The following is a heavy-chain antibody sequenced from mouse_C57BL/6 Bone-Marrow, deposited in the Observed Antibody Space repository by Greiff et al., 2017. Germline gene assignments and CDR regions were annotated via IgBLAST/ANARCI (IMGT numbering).Heavy chain of an antibody. Sequence: QVQLKQPGAELVKPGASVKLSCKASGYTFTSYWMQWVKQRPGQGLEWIGEIDPSDSYTNYNQKFKGKATLTVDTSSSTAYMQLSSLTSEDSAVYYCASRLRRYFDYWGQGTTLTVSS. V-gene: IGHV1-50*01. J-gene: IGHJ2*01. CDR1: GYTFTSYW. CDR3: ASRLRRYFDY. D-gene: IGHD2-4*01. CDR2: IDPSDSYT.